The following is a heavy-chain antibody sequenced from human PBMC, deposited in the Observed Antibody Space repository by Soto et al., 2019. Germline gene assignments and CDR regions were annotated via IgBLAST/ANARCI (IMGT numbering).Heavy chain of an antibody. Sequence: GGSLRLSCAASGFTFSSYGMHWVRQAPGKGLEWVAVIWYDGSNKYYADSVKGRFTISRDNSKNTLYLQMNSLRAEDTAVYYCARDNVYFSVYYYYYYMDVWGKGTTVTVSS. V-gene: IGHV3-33*01. D-gene: IGHD3-16*01. CDR1: GFTFSSYG. CDR3: ARDNVYFSVYYYYYYMDV. CDR2: IWYDGSNK. J-gene: IGHJ6*03.